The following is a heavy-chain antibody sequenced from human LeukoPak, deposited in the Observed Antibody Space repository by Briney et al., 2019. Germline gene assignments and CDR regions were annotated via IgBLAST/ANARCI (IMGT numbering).Heavy chain of an antibody. V-gene: IGHV4-39*01. CDR2: IYHSGTT. CDR3: ARLGVLYYFDY. CDR1: GGSISGSTDY. Sequence: SETLSLTCTVSGGSISGSTDYWGWIRQPPGKGLEWVGNIYHSGTTYYNPSLKGRVTISVDTSKNQFSLKLTSVTAADTALYYCARLGVLYYFDYWGQGTLVTVSS. J-gene: IGHJ4*02. D-gene: IGHD3-16*01.